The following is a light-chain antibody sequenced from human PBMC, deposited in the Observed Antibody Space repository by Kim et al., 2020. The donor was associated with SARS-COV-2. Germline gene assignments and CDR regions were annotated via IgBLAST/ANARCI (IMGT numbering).Light chain of an antibody. CDR3: QQYNSHPIT. V-gene: IGKV1-16*01. CDR1: QGISQN. J-gene: IGKJ5*01. CDR2: GAS. Sequence: DIQMTQSSSSLSASLGDSVTITCRASQGISQNVAWFQQKPGQAPKSLIYGASTLQGGVPSRFRGAGSGRDFSMTINSLQADDFAIYFCQQYNSHPITFGRGTRLEIK.